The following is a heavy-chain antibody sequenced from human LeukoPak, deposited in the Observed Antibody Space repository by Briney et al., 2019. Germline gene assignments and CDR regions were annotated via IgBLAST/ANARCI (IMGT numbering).Heavy chain of an antibody. V-gene: IGHV4-4*07. Sequence: PSETLSLTCTVSGGSISGYDWSWIRQPAGKGLEWIGRIYISGSTNYNPSLKSRVTMSEDTSKNQFSLKLSSVTAADTAVYYCAREWYDAFDIWGQGSMVTVSS. J-gene: IGHJ3*02. D-gene: IGHD2-15*01. CDR2: IYISGST. CDR3: AREWYDAFDI. CDR1: GGSISGYD.